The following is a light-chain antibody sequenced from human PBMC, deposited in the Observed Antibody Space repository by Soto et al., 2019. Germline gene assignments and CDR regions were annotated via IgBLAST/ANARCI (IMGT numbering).Light chain of an antibody. Sequence: QSALTQPASVSGSPGQSITISCTGASSDVGDYNYVSWYQHHPGKAPKLLIYEVNNRPSGVSDRFSGSKSSNVASLTISWLQAEDEADYYCSSYTSSSTYVFGTGTKVTVL. CDR1: SSDVGDYNY. CDR3: SSYTSSSTYV. V-gene: IGLV2-14*01. CDR2: EVN. J-gene: IGLJ1*01.